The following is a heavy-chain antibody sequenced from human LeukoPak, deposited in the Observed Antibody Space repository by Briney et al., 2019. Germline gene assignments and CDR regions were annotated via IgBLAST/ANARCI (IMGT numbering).Heavy chain of an antibody. CDR2: IGTAGDT. CDR3: ARGGVYCTNGVCYRRFDY. D-gene: IGHD2-8*01. CDR1: GFTFSSYD. Sequence: HPGGSLRLSCAASGFTFSSYDMHWVRHATGKGLEWVSAIGTAGDTYYPGSVKGRFTISRENAKNSLYLQMNSLRAGDTAVYYCARGGVYCTNGVCYRRFDYWGQGTLVTVSP. V-gene: IGHV3-13*01. J-gene: IGHJ4*02.